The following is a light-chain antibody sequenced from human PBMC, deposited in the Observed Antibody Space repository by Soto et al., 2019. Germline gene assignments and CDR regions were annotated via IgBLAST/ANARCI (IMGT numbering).Light chain of an antibody. CDR1: SSDVGSYNL. V-gene: IGLV2-23*01. Sequence: QSALTQPASVSGSPGQSSTISCTGTSSDVGSYNLVSWYQQHPGKAPKLMIYEGSKRPSGVSNRFSGSKSANTASLTISGLQAEDEADYYCCSYAGSRVFGGGTKVTVL. J-gene: IGLJ3*02. CDR3: CSYAGSRV. CDR2: EGS.